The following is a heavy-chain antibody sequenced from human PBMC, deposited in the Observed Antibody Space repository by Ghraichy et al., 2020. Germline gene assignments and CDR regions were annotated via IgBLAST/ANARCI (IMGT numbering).Heavy chain of an antibody. V-gene: IGHV3-30*18. CDR1: GFTFSSYG. J-gene: IGHJ6*02. Sequence: GGSLRLSCAASGFTFSSYGMHWVRQTPGKGLEWVAVISYDGSNKYYADFVKGRFTISRDNSKNTLYLQMNSLRAEETAVYYFAKSYTGGIYYYYGMDVWGQGTTVTVSS. CDR3: AKSYTGGIYYYYGMDV. D-gene: IGHD7-27*01. CDR2: ISYDGSNK.